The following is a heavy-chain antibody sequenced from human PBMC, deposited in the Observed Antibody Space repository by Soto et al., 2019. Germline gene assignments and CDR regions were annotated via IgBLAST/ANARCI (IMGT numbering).Heavy chain of an antibody. Sequence: ASVKVSCKASGYTFTGYYMHWVRQAPGQGLEWMGWINPNSGGTNYAQKFQGRVTMTRDTSISTAYMELSRLRSDDTAVYYCARGPNEYSSSWDTGGWFDPWGQGTLVTVSS. D-gene: IGHD6-13*01. CDR3: ARGPNEYSSSWDTGGWFDP. CDR2: INPNSGGT. V-gene: IGHV1-2*02. CDR1: GYTFTGYY. J-gene: IGHJ5*02.